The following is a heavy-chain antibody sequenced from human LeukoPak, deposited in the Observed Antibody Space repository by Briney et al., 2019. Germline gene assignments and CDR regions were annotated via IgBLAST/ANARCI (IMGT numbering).Heavy chain of an antibody. Sequence: PSETLSLTCTVSGGSISSSSYYWVWIRQPPGKGLEWIGSIYYSGRTYYNPSLKSRVTISVDTSKNQFSLKLSSVTAADTAVYYCARQGYYDSSGYYYVFDPWGQGTLVTVSS. J-gene: IGHJ5*02. CDR3: ARQGYYDSSGYYYVFDP. D-gene: IGHD3-22*01. CDR2: IYYSGRT. V-gene: IGHV4-39*01. CDR1: GGSISSSSYY.